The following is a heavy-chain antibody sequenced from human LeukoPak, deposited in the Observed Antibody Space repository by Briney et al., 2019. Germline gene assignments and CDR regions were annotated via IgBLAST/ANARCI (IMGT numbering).Heavy chain of an antibody. V-gene: IGHV3-30*03. CDR1: GFTFSSYG. CDR2: ISYDGSNK. J-gene: IGHJ4*02. D-gene: IGHD5-18*01. Sequence: GRSLRLSCAASGFTFSSYGMPWVRQAPGKGLERVAVISYDGSNKYYADSVKGRFTISRDNSKNTLYLQMNSLRAEDTAVYYCASSVNTATGVFVYWGQGTLVTVSS. CDR3: ASSVNTATGVFVY.